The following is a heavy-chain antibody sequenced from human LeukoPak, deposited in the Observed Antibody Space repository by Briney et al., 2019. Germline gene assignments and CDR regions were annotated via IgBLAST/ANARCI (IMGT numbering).Heavy chain of an antibody. V-gene: IGHV1-24*01. Sequence: ASVKVSCKVSGYTLTELSMHWVRQAPGKGLEWMGGFDPEDGETIYAQKFQGRVTMTEDTSTDTAYMELSSLRSEYTAVYYCATSWVVAGIGTYYGMDVWGKGTTVTVSS. D-gene: IGHD6-19*01. CDR2: FDPEDGET. CDR3: ATSWVVAGIGTYYGMDV. CDR1: GYTLTELS. J-gene: IGHJ6*04.